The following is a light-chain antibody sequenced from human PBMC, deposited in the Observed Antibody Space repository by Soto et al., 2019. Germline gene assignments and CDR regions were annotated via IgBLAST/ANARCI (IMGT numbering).Light chain of an antibody. CDR3: ESYDSTLSARYV. CDR2: GNI. CDR1: SSNIGAGYD. V-gene: IGLV1-40*01. J-gene: IGLJ1*01. Sequence: QSVLTQRPSVSGAPGQRVTISCTGSSSNIGAGYDVHWYQQRPGTAPKLLIFGNINRPSGVPDRFSGSKSGTSASLAITGLQAEDEGDYCCESYDSTLSARYVLGSGTKVTVL.